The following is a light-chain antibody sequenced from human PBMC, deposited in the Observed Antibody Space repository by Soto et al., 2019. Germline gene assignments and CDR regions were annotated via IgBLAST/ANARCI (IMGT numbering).Light chain of an antibody. Sequence: IQMTQSPSTLSASVGDRVTLTCRASQSINVWLAWYQQKPGKAPKLLIYDASSLQSGVPSRFSGSGSGTEFTLTISGLQPDDFATYYCQHYNIYSPWTFGQGTKVEIK. V-gene: IGKV1-5*01. CDR2: DAS. J-gene: IGKJ1*01. CDR3: QHYNIYSPWT. CDR1: QSINVW.